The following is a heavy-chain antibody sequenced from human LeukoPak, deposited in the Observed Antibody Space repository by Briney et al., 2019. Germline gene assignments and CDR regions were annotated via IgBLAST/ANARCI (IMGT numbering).Heavy chain of an antibody. D-gene: IGHD6-13*01. CDR1: GFTFSSYW. J-gene: IGHJ3*02. V-gene: IGHV3-7*05. Sequence: GGSLRLSCAASGFTFSSYWMSWVRQVPGKGLEWLANIKQDGSERYYVNSVKGRFTITRDNAKNSLNLQMNSLRVEDTAVYYCARWGTYSSSWLGTFDIWGQGTMVTVSS. CDR3: ARWGTYSSSWLGTFDI. CDR2: IKQDGSER.